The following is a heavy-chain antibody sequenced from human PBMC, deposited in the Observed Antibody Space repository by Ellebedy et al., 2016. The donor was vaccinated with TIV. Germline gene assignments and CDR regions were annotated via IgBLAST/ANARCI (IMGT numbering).Heavy chain of an antibody. V-gene: IGHV4-61*01. J-gene: IGHJ6*02. CDR3: AGGSYTPYGMDV. D-gene: IGHD2-2*02. CDR1: GGSVSSGSHY. CDR2: RYYIGTT. Sequence: SETLSLTCTVSGGSVSSGSHYWNWIRQPPGKGLEWIGYRYYIGTTNYNPSLKSRVTISEDTSKNQFSLRLSSVPAADTAVYYCAGGSYTPYGMDVWGQGTTVTVSS.